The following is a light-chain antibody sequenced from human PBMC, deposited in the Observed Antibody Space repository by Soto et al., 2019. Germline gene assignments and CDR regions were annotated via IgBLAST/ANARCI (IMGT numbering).Light chain of an antibody. J-gene: IGKJ1*01. Sequence: DIQMTQSPSTLSASVGVRVTIPCRASQSISSWLSWYQQKPGKAPNLLLYQASSLESGVPSRFSGSGSGTEFTLTISSLQPDDFATYYCQQYNSYSPTFGQGTKVEIK. V-gene: IGKV1-5*03. CDR2: QAS. CDR1: QSISSW. CDR3: QQYNSYSPT.